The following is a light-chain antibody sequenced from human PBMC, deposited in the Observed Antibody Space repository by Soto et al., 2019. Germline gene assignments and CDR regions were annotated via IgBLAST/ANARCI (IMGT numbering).Light chain of an antibody. CDR3: QSYDTDLSVV. CDR2: DNN. CDR1: SSNIGAGHG. J-gene: IGLJ2*01. V-gene: IGLV1-40*01. Sequence: QAVVTQPPSVSGAPGQRVTISCTGSSSNIGAGHGVQWYQQPPGTAPKLLIYDNNNRPSGVPVRFSGSKSGTSASLAITGLQAEDEADYYCQSYDTDLSVVFGGGTKLTVL.